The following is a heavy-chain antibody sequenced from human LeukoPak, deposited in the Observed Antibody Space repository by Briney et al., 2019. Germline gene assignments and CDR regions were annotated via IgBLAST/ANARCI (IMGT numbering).Heavy chain of an antibody. Sequence: GESLKISCKGSGYSFTTYWIAWVRQMPGKGLEWMGIIYPGDSDTRYSPSFQGQVTISADKSISTAYLQWSGLKASDTAMYYCARQSPGSSWYWGFDPWGQGTLVTVSS. CDR2: IYPGDSDT. CDR1: GYSFTTYW. D-gene: IGHD6-13*01. CDR3: ARQSPGSSWYWGFDP. J-gene: IGHJ5*02. V-gene: IGHV5-51*01.